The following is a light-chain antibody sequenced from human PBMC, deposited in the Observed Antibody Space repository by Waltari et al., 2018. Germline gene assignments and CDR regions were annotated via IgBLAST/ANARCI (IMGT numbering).Light chain of an antibody. CDR1: SSTIGAPYG. CDR2: GNT. Sequence: QSVLTPPPSVSGAPGQRVTISRTVSSSTIGAPYGVHLYQHVQGTAPKVLIYGNTNRPSGVPDRFSASKSGTSASLAITGLQAEDEGYYYCQSYDSNLSGLVFGTGTKVTVL. J-gene: IGLJ1*01. CDR3: QSYDSNLSGLV. V-gene: IGLV1-40*01.